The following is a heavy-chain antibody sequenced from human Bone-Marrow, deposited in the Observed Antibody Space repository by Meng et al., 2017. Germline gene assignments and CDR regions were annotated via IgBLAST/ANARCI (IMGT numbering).Heavy chain of an antibody. Sequence: QVQLQESGPGLVKPSQTLSLTCTVSGDSISSGDYYWSWIRQPPGKGLEWIGYIYYSGSTHYNPSLKSRVTISVDTSKNQFSLKLSSVTAADTAVYYCARDRNDYGSHYFDYWGQGTLVTVSS. CDR2: IYYSGST. V-gene: IGHV4-30-4*01. CDR1: GDSISSGDYY. CDR3: ARDRNDYGSHYFDY. J-gene: IGHJ4*02. D-gene: IGHD4-17*01.